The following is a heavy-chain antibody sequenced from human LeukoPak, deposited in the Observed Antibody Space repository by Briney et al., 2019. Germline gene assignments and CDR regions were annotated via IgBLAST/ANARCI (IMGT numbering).Heavy chain of an antibody. D-gene: IGHD6-25*01. J-gene: IGHJ4*02. Sequence: GGSLRLSCAASGFTFSTYSTNWVRQAPGKGLEWVSYISGSSSNTFYADSVKGRFTISRDNAKNSLYLQMNSLRAEDTAVYYCARDSIAAGLDHWGQGTLVTVSS. CDR2: ISGSSSNT. V-gene: IGHV3-48*01. CDR3: ARDSIAAGLDH. CDR1: GFTFSTYS.